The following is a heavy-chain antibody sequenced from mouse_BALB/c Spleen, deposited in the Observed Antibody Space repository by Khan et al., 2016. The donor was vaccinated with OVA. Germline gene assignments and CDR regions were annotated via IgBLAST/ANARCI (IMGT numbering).Heavy chain of an antibody. CDR3: ARQYSNSFFEY. D-gene: IGHD2-5*01. J-gene: IGHJ2*01. V-gene: IGHV5-6*01. Sequence: EVQVVESGGDLVKPGGSLKLSCAASGFTFSSFGMSWIRQTPDKRLEWVATISSGGSYTYYQDSVKGRFTISRDNAKNTLYMQLSSLTTEDTAMYYCARQYSNSFFEYWGQGTTLTVSS. CDR1: GFTFSSFG. CDR2: ISSGGSYT.